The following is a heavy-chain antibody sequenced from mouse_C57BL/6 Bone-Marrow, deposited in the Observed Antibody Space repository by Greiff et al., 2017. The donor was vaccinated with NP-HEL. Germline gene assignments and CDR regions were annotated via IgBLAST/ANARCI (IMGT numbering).Heavy chain of an antibody. CDR3: AREHYGSSQAWFAY. V-gene: IGHV1-75*01. CDR2: IFPGSGST. CDR1: GYTFTDYY. J-gene: IGHJ3*01. Sequence: QVQLQQSGPELVKPGASVKISCKASGYTFTDYYINWVKQRPGQGLEWIGWIFPGSGSTYYNEQFKGKATLTVDKSSSTAYMLLSSLTSEDSAVYFCAREHYGSSQAWFAYWGQGTLVTVSA. D-gene: IGHD1-1*01.